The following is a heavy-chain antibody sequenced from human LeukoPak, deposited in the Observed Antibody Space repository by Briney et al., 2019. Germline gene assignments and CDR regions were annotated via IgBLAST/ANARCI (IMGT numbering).Heavy chain of an antibody. D-gene: IGHD3-10*01. CDR2: IYSSGST. V-gene: IGHV4-4*08. CDR3: ARDLRVTMVRGVIISLDY. Sequence: SETLSLTCSVSGGSISSNYWSWIRQPPGKGLEWIGYIYSSGSTNYNPSLKSRVTISVDTSKNQFSLKLSSVTAADTAVYYCARDLRVTMVRGVIISLDYWGQGTLVTVSS. CDR1: GGSISSNY. J-gene: IGHJ4*02.